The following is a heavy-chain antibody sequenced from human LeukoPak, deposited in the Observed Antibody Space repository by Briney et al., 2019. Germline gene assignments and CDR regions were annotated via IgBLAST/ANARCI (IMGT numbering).Heavy chain of an antibody. V-gene: IGHV3-23*01. D-gene: IGHD2-15*01. Sequence: PGGSLRLTCTVSGFTVTSTHMDWVRQAPGKGLELVSGIYGSDDKTVYGDAVKGRFTISRDNSKNTLYLQMNSLRADDTAVYYCAKTQGYYDAWGQGALVTVSS. J-gene: IGHJ5*02. CDR1: GFTVTSTH. CDR3: AKTQGYYDA. CDR2: IYGSDDKT.